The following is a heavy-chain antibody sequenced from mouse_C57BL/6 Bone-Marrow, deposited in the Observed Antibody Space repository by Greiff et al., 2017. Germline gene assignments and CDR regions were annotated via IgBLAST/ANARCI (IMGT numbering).Heavy chain of an antibody. CDR3: ARGVSLLPLTFAY. J-gene: IGHJ3*01. Sequence: EVHLVESGGGLVQPGGSLSLSCAASGFTFTDYYMSWVRQPPGKALEWLGFIRNKANGYTTEYSASVKGRFTISRDNSQSILYLQMNALRAEDSATYYWARGVSLLPLTFAYWGQGTLVTVSS. CDR1: GFTFTDYY. CDR2: IRNKANGYTT. D-gene: IGHD1-1*01. V-gene: IGHV7-3*01.